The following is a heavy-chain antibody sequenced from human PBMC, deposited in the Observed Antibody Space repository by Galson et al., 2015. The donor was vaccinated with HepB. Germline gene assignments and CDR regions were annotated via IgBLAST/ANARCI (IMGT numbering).Heavy chain of an antibody. CDR3: TRLAGSHTSGVVY. CDR2: IYSGGST. V-gene: IGHV3-53*04. CDR1: GFTVSSNC. D-gene: IGHD2-21*01. J-gene: IGHJ4*02. Sequence: SLRLSCAASGFTVSSNCMSWVRQAPGKGLEWVSVIYSGGSTYYADSVKGRFTISRHNSKNTLYLQMNSLRAEDTAVYYCTRLAGSHTSGVVYWGQGTLVTVSS.